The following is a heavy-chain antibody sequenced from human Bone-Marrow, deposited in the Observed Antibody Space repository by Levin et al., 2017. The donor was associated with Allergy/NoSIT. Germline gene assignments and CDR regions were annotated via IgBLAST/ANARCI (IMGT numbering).Heavy chain of an antibody. CDR3: ARATPFVVVPAATIYGMDV. J-gene: IGHJ6*02. CDR1: GGSFSGYY. D-gene: IGHD2-2*01. V-gene: IGHV4-34*01. CDR2: INHSGST. Sequence: SETLSLTCAVYGGSFSGYYWSWIRQPPGKGLEWIGEINHSGSTNYNPSLKSRVTISVDTSKNQFSLKLSSVTAADTAVYYCARATPFVVVPAATIYGMDVWGQGTTVTVSS.